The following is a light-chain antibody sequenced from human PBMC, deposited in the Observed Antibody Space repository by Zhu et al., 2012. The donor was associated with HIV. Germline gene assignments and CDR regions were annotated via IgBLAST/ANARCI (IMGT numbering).Light chain of an antibody. V-gene: IGKV3-15*01. Sequence: EIVMTQSPATLSVSPGERATLSCRASESIKNNLVWYQQKSGQAPRLLISGASTRAAGIPARFSGSGSGTEFTLTISSMQSEDFAVYYCQQYINWPYTFGQGTRLDIK. CDR2: GAS. CDR3: QQYINWPYT. J-gene: IGKJ2*01. CDR1: ESIKNN.